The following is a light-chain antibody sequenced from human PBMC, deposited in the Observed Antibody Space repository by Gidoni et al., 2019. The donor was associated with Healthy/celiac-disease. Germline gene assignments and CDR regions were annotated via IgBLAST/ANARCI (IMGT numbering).Light chain of an antibody. CDR2: DVS. J-gene: IGLJ3*02. Sequence: QSALTPPASVSGSPGPSITISCTGTSSAVGGYNYVSWYQQHPGKAPNLMIYDVSNRPSGFSNRFSGSKSGNTASLTISGLQAEDEADYYCSSYTSSSTNWVFGGGTKLTVL. V-gene: IGLV2-14*01. CDR1: SSAVGGYNY. CDR3: SSYTSSSTNWV.